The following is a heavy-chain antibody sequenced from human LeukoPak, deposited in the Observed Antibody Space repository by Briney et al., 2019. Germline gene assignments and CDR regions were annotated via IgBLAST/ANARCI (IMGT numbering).Heavy chain of an antibody. Sequence: GASVKVSCKASGGTFSSYAISWVRQAPGQGLEWMGGIIPIFGTANYAQKFQGRVMITTDESTSTAHMELSSLRSEDTAVYYCARGPPYSYRYGARTWGQGTLVTVSS. D-gene: IGHD5-18*01. J-gene: IGHJ5*02. CDR2: IIPIFGTA. CDR3: ARGPPYSYRYGART. CDR1: GGTFSSYA. V-gene: IGHV1-69*05.